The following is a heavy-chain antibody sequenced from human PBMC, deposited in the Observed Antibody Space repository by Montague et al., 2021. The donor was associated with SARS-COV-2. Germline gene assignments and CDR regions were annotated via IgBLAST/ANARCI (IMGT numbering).Heavy chain of an antibody. V-gene: IGHV4-34*01. Sequence: SETLSLTCAVNSGSLRNYYWSWIRQPPGKGLEWIGEIRLPGGTNYDPSLKGRVTISLDTSNNHVPLNLNSVTTAATAVYFCARAGSQRFFDFWGRGTLVTVSS. CDR3: ARAGSQRFFDF. CDR1: SGSLRNYY. J-gene: IGHJ2*01. D-gene: IGHD1-1*01. CDR2: IRLPGGT.